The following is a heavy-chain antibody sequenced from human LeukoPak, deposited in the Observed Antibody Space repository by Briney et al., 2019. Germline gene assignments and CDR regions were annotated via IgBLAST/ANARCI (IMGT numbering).Heavy chain of an antibody. CDR2: ISGSGGST. Sequence: PRGSLRLSCAASGFTFSSYAMSWVRQAPAKGLEWVSAISGSGGSTYYEDSVKGRFTVSRDNSKNTLYLQMNSLRAEDTAVYYCAKEAGYFDWLLSAFDYWGQGTLVTVSS. D-gene: IGHD3-9*01. CDR1: GFTFSSYA. J-gene: IGHJ4*02. V-gene: IGHV3-23*01. CDR3: AKEAGYFDWLLSAFDY.